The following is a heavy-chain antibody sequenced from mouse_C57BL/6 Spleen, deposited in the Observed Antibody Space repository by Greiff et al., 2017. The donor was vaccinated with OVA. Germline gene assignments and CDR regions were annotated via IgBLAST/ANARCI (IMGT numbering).Heavy chain of an antibody. J-gene: IGHJ3*01. CDR3: ARGSGDYDRFAY. CDR1: GYTFTSYW. V-gene: IGHV1-52*01. CDR2: IDPSDSET. Sequence: VQLQQSGAELVRPGASVKLSCKASGYTFTSYWMHWVKQRPIQGLEWIGNIDPSDSETHYNQKFKDKATMTIDKSSSTAYMQLSSLTSEDSSVYYCARGSGDYDRFAYWGQGTLVTVSA. D-gene: IGHD2-4*01.